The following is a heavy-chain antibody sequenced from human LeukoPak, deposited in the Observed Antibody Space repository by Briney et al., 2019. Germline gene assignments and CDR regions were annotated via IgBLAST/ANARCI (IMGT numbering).Heavy chain of an antibody. CDR1: GGSFSGYY. D-gene: IGHD2-2*01. CDR2: INHSGST. Sequence: SETLSLTCAVYGGSFSGYYWSWIRQPPGKGLEWIGEINHSGSTNYNPSLKSRVTISVDTSKNQFSLKLSSVTAADTAVYYCARGSRLRIVVVPAAKRSNAFDIWGQGTMVTVSS. V-gene: IGHV4-34*01. J-gene: IGHJ3*02. CDR3: ARGSRLRIVVVPAAKRSNAFDI.